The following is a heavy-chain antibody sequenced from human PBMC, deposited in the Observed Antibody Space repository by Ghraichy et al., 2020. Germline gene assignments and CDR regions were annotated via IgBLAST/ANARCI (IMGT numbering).Heavy chain of an antibody. J-gene: IGHJ4*02. Sequence: GSLRLSCAASGFTFSSNGMHWVRQAPGKGLEWVAVIWYDGSNKYYADSVKGRFTISRDNSKNTLYLQMNSLRAEDTAVYYCARIPPYNPRFYFDYSGQGTLVTVSS. CDR2: IWYDGSNK. CDR1: GFTFSSNG. V-gene: IGHV3-33*01. D-gene: IGHD5-24*01. CDR3: ARIPPYNPRFYFDY.